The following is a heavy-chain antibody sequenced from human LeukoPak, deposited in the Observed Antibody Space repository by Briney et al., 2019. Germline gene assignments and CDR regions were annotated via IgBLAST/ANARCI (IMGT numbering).Heavy chain of an antibody. CDR1: GGSFSGYY. D-gene: IGHD3-22*01. J-gene: IGHJ4*02. CDR2: IDYSGST. V-gene: IGHV4-34*01. Sequence: SETLSLTCGVFGGSFSGYYWTWIRQSPGKGLEWIGEIDYSGSTNYNPSLKSRVTISVDTSKNQFSLRLSSVNAADTAGYYCARGRYYFGSSGYDYWPQGTLLSVST. CDR3: ARGRYYFGSSGYDY.